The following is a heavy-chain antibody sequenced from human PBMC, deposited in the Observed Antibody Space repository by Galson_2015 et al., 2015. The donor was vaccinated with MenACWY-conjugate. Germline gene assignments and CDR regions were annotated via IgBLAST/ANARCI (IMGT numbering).Heavy chain of an antibody. V-gene: IGHV3-74*01. Sequence: SLRLSCAASGFTFGSYWMNWVRHVPGKGLVWVSRIDRAGSSTTYADSVKGRFTISRDNAKNTLYLQMNSLRAEGTAVYYCARDRKDPTVSLSSNWFDPWGQGTQVIVSS. CDR3: ARDRKDPTVSLSSNWFDP. D-gene: IGHD4-11*01. J-gene: IGHJ5*02. CDR2: IDRAGSST. CDR1: GFTFGSYW.